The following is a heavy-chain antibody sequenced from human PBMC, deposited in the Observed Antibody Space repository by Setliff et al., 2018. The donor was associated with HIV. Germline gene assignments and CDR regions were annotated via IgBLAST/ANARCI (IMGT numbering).Heavy chain of an antibody. CDR3: TRDLWGDDYYYNNMDV. V-gene: IGHV4-61*01. CDR2: IYYSGST. Sequence: PSETLSLTCSVSGGSVGSGSYYWSWIRQSPGKGLEWLGYIYYSGSTTYNPSLRSRVTRSVDTSKNQFSLKLSSVTAADTAVYYCTRDLWGDDYYYNNMDVWGKGTTVTVSS. CDR1: GGSVGSGSYY. J-gene: IGHJ6*03. D-gene: IGHD2-21*02.